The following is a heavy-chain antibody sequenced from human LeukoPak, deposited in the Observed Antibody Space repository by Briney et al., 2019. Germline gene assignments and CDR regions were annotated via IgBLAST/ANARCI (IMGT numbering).Heavy chain of an antibody. CDR1: GGTFSSYA. V-gene: IGHV1-18*01. Sequence: ASVKVSCKASGGTFSSYAISWVRQAPGQGLEWMGWISAYNGNTNYAQKLQGRVTMTTDTSTSTAYMELRSLRSDDTAVYYCARGSRGVAAVTNWFDPWGQGTLVTVSS. CDR2: ISAYNGNT. D-gene: IGHD6-13*01. CDR3: ARGSRGVAAVTNWFDP. J-gene: IGHJ5*02.